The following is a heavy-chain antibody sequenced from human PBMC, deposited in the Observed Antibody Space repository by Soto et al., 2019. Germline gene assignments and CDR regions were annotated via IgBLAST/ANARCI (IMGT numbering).Heavy chain of an antibody. CDR1: GGSFSGYY. D-gene: IGHD3-3*01. Sequence: PSETLSLTCAVYGGSFSGYYWSWIRQPPGKGLEWIGEINHSGSTNYNPSLKSRVTISVDTSKNQFSLKLSSVTAADTAVYYCARVYPFLNYDFWSGYQYYFDYWGQGTLVTVSS. CDR3: ARVYPFLNYDFWSGYQYYFDY. V-gene: IGHV4-34*01. J-gene: IGHJ4*02. CDR2: INHSGST.